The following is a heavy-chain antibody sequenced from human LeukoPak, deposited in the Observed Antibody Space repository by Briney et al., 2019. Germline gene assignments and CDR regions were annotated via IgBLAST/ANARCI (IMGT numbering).Heavy chain of an antibody. Sequence: GGSLRLSCAAAGLTFSTNSMNWVRQAPGKGLEWVSSISSSSSYIYYADSVKGRFTISRDNAKNSLYLQMNSLRAEDTAVYYCARDLVGATAYWGQGTLVTVSS. J-gene: IGHJ4*02. V-gene: IGHV3-21*01. CDR1: GLTFSTNS. D-gene: IGHD1-26*01. CDR2: ISSSSSYI. CDR3: ARDLVGATAY.